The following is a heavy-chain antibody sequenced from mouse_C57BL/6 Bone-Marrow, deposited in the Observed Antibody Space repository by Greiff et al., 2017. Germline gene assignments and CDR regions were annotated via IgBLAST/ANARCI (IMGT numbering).Heavy chain of an antibody. D-gene: IGHD2-4*01. CDR1: GYTFTSYW. Sequence: VQLQQPGAELVKPGASVKLSCKASGYTFTSYWMHWVKQRPGQGLEWIGMIHPNSGSTNYNEKFKSKATLTVDKSSSTAYMQLSSLTSEDSAVYYCARGDVYYDYDDLDYWGQGTTLTVSS. J-gene: IGHJ2*01. V-gene: IGHV1-64*01. CDR2: IHPNSGST. CDR3: ARGDVYYDYDDLDY.